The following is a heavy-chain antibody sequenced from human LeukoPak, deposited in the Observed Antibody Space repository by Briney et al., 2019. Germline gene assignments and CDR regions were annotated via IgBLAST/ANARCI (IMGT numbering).Heavy chain of an antibody. CDR1: GFTFSSYA. V-gene: IGHV3-23*01. D-gene: IGHD3-3*01. J-gene: IGHJ6*02. CDR2: VSSNGAKT. Sequence: GGSLRLSCAASGFTFSSYAITWVRQAPGKGLEWVSAVSSNGAKTYYADSVKGRLTISRDNYKNMVFLQMNSLRAEDTAVYYCANPPGFWSGYYHYDYYGMDVWGQGTTVTVSS. CDR3: ANPPGFWSGYYHYDYYGMDV.